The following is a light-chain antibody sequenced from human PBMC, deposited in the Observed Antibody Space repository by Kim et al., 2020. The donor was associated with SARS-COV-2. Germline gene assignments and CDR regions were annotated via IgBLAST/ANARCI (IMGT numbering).Light chain of an antibody. CDR1: QSVSNN. Sequence: EIVMTQSPATLSVSPGERATLSCRASQSVSNNLAWYQQKPGQSPRLLIYGASTRATGIPVRFIGSGSGTAFTLTITSLQSEDSAVYYCQQYENWLTFGGGTKVDIK. CDR2: GAS. CDR3: QQYENWLT. V-gene: IGKV3-15*01. J-gene: IGKJ4*01.